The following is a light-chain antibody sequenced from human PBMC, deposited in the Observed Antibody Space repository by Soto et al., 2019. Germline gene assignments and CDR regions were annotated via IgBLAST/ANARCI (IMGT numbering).Light chain of an antibody. CDR3: QQRSNWPLT. CDR1: QSVSSY. Sequence: EIVLTQSPATLSLSPGERATLSCRASQSVSSYLAWYQQKPGQAPMLLIYDASNSATGIPARFSGSGSGTDFTLTISSLEPEDFAVYYCQQRSNWPLTFGGGTKVEIK. V-gene: IGKV3-11*01. J-gene: IGKJ4*01. CDR2: DAS.